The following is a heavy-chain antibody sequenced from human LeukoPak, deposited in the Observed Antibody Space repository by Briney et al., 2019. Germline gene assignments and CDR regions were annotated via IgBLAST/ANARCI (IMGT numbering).Heavy chain of an antibody. J-gene: IGHJ4*02. CDR1: GDSISGYY. Sequence: SGTLSLTCTVSGDSISGYYWTWIRQPPGKGLEWIGYIYYSGSTNYNPSLKSRVTISVDSSKNQLSLKLSYVTAADTAVYFCARDTGRGYSGYDFWGLGYWGQGTLVTVSS. CDR2: IYYSGST. CDR3: ARDTGRGYSGYDFWGLGY. D-gene: IGHD5-12*01. V-gene: IGHV4-59*01.